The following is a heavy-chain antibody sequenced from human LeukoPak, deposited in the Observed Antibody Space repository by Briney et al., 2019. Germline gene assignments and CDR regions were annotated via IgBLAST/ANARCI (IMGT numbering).Heavy chain of an antibody. D-gene: IGHD3-22*01. J-gene: IGHJ4*02. CDR3: ASGWAQYYYDSSGYSFDY. Sequence: SVKVSCKASGGTFSSYAISWVRQAPGQGLEWMGRIIPILGIANYAQKFQGGVTITADKSTSTAYMELSSLRSEDTAVYYCASGWAQYYYDSSGYSFDYWGQGTLVTVSS. CDR2: IIPILGIA. V-gene: IGHV1-69*04. CDR1: GGTFSSYA.